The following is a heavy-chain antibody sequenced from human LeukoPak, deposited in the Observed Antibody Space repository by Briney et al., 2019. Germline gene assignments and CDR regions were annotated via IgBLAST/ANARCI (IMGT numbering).Heavy chain of an antibody. CDR2: IYSGGST. CDR1: GFTVSSNY. V-gene: IGHV3-66*01. J-gene: IGHJ6*04. D-gene: IGHD3-16*01. Sequence: GGSLRLSCAASGFTVSSNYMSWVRQAPGKGLEWVSVIYSGGSTYYADSVKGRFTISRDNAKNTLYMQMNSLRGEDTAVYYCARAVYVFTDVWGKGTTVTVSS. CDR3: ARAVYVFTDV.